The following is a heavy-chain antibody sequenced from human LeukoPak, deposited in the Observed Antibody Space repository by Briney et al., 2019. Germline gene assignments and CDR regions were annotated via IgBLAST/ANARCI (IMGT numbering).Heavy chain of an antibody. CDR1: GGTFINYA. Sequence: SVTVSCKASGGTFINYAISWVRQAPGQGLEWMGGIIPIFGTANYAQRFQGRAPITADESPSTAYMELSSLRSEDTAVYYCARDLRPDYYGSGSLDYWGQGTLVTVSS. CDR2: IIPIFGTA. D-gene: IGHD3-10*01. J-gene: IGHJ4*02. CDR3: ARDLRPDYYGSGSLDY. V-gene: IGHV1-69*13.